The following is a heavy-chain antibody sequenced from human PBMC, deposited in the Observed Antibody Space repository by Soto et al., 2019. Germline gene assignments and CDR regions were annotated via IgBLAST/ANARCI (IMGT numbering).Heavy chain of an antibody. CDR1: GFTFSSYG. D-gene: IGHD3-3*01. V-gene: IGHV3-30*03. CDR3: AREGAVFWSGSYEDYLYGMDV. J-gene: IGHJ6*02. CDR2: VSYDGSNQ. Sequence: QVQLVESGGGVVQPGRSLRLSCAASGFTFSSYGMHWVRQAPGKGLEWVSIVSYDGSNQYYADSVKGRFTISRDNFKNPLYLLMNSLRVEDTGIYYCAREGAVFWSGSYEDYLYGMDVWCQGTTVTVSS.